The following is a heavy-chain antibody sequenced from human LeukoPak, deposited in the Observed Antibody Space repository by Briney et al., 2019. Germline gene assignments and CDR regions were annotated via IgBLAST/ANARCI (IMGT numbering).Heavy chain of an antibody. Sequence: ASVKVSCKASGYTFTSYGISWVRQAPGQGLEWMGWISAYNGNTNYAQKLQGRVTMTTDTSTSTAYMELRSLRSDDTAVYYCARVGVVPAAISVTAPTDNWFDPWGQGTLVTVSS. CDR3: ARVGVVPAAISVTAPTDNWFDP. J-gene: IGHJ5*02. D-gene: IGHD2-2*02. CDR2: ISAYNGNT. V-gene: IGHV1-18*01. CDR1: GYTFTSYG.